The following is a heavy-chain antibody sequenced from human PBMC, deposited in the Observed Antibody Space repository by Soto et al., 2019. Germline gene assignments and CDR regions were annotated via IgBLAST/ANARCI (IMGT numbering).Heavy chain of an antibody. CDR3: ARDDYPYYDDSSGYHFDY. Sequence: GGSLRLSCAASGFTFSNYGMHWVRQAPGKGLDWVAVIWYDGSNKYYAGSVKGRFTISRDNSKNTLYLQMNSLRAEDTAVYYCARDDYPYYDDSSGYHFDYWGQGALVTVSS. CDR2: IWYDGSNK. J-gene: IGHJ4*02. D-gene: IGHD3-22*01. CDR1: GFTFSNYG. V-gene: IGHV3-33*01.